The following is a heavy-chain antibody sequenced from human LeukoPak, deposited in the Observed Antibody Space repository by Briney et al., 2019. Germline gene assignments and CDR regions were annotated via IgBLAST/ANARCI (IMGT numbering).Heavy chain of an antibody. CDR2: ISGSGGST. CDR3: AKDNGVVPAAIDY. J-gene: IGHJ4*02. D-gene: IGHD2-2*02. CDR1: GFTFSSYA. V-gene: IGHV3-23*01. Sequence: GGSLRLSCAASGFTFSSYAMSWVRQAPGKGLEWVSAISGSGGSTYYADSVKGRFSISRDNSKNTLYLQMNSLRAEDTAVYYCAKDNGVVPAAIDYWGQGTLVTVSS.